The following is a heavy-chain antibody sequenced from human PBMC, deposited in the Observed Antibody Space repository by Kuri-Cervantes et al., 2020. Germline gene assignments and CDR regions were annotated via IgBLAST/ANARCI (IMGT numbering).Heavy chain of an antibody. V-gene: IGHV6-1*01. CDR1: GDSVSRTSAS. D-gene: IGHD3-22*01. CDR2: TYYRTKWYD. Sequence: SETLSLTCVISGDSVSRTSASWNWIRQSPSRGLEWLGRTYYRTKWYDDSAVSVRSRITIKADTSKNQFSLQLTSVTPEDTAVYYCAGDYDSSGNFDYWGQGTLVTVSS. J-gene: IGHJ4*02. CDR3: AGDYDSSGNFDY.